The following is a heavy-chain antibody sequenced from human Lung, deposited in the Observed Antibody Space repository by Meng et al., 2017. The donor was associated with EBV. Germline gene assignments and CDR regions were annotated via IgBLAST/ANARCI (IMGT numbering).Heavy chain of an antibody. D-gene: IGHD6-25*01. J-gene: IGHJ4*02. CDR1: GYTFTTYG. CDR2: VNTNTGKP. V-gene: IGHV7-4-1*02. Sequence: LMKPGSSVRSSCKVSGYTFTTYGMNWLRQAPGQGLEWMGWVNTNTGKPTYAQGLTGRFVFSLDTSVSTAYLQISSLKAEDTAVYYCARDSEAADYWGQGTLVTVSS. CDR3: ARDSEAADY.